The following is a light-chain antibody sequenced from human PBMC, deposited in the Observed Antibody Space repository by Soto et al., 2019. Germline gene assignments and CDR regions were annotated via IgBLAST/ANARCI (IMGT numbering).Light chain of an antibody. J-gene: IGKJ2*01. Sequence: DIRMTQSPATLSVSPGERSTLSCRASQSVSSNLAWYQQKPGQAPRPLIYGASTRATGVRARFSGSGSGTEFSLTISSLQSEDFAVYYCHQYHMWRDFGQGTKVDXK. CDR1: QSVSSN. CDR2: GAS. V-gene: IGKV3-15*01. CDR3: HQYHMWRD.